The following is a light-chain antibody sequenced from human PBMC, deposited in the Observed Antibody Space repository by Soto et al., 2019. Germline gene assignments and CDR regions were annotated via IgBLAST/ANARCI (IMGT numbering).Light chain of an antibody. J-gene: IGLJ1*01. V-gene: IGLV2-14*03. Sequence: QSALTQPASVSGSPGQSINISRTGTSSDIGAFTFVSWYQQHPGKVPKLMIFDVNRRPSGVSDRFSGSKSGNTASLTISGLQAEDEGDYYCSSYTTSSTHVFGSGTKLTVL. CDR1: SSDIGAFTF. CDR3: SSYTTSSTHV. CDR2: DVN.